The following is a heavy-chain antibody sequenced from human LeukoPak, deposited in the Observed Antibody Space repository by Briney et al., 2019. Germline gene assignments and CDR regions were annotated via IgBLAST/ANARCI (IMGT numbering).Heavy chain of an antibody. J-gene: IGHJ4*02. D-gene: IGHD3-9*01. CDR3: ARASSYYDILTGYYPPSYTDY. V-gene: IGHV4-59*01. CDR1: GGSISSFY. CDR2: IYHSGST. Sequence: PSETLSLTCTVSGGSISSFYWSWIRQPPGKGLEWIGYIYHSGSTNYNPSLKSRVTISVDTSKHQFSLNLNSVTAADTAVYYCARASSYYDILTGYYPPSYTDYWGQGTLVTVSS.